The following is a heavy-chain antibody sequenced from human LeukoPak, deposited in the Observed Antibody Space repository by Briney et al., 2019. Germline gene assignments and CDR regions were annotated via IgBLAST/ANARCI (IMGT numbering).Heavy chain of an antibody. CDR1: GGSISSGSYY. J-gene: IGHJ5*02. Sequence: SQTLSLTCTVSGGSISSGSYYWRWIRQPAGKGLEWIGRIYTSETTNYNPSLKSRVTISVDTSKNQFSLKLSSVTAADTAVYYCAREFDPWGQGTLVTVSS. CDR3: AREFDP. CDR2: IYTSETT. V-gene: IGHV4-61*02.